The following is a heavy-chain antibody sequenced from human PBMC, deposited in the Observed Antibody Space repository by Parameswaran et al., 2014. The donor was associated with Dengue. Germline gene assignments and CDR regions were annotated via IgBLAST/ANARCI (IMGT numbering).Heavy chain of an antibody. CDR3: ARGPVGGDYVWSTEVPFDY. Sequence: WVRQAPGQGLEWMGWISAYNGNTNYAQKLQGRVTMTTDTSTSTAYMELRSLRSDDTAVYYCARGPVGGDYVWSTEVPFDYWGQGTLVTVSS. D-gene: IGHD3-16*01. V-gene: IGHV1-18*01. CDR2: ISAYNGNT. J-gene: IGHJ4*02.